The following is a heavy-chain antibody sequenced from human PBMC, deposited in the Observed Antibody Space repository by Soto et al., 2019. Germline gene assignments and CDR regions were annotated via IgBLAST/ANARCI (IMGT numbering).Heavy chain of an antibody. Sequence: GGSLRLSCAASGFTFSSYAMHWVRQAPGKGLEWVAVISYDGSNKYYADFMKGRFTISRDNSKNTLYLQMNSLRAEDTGVYYCAKNVYDTSGYVLHSWGQGTLVTASS. D-gene: IGHD3-22*01. CDR1: GFTFSSYA. CDR2: ISYDGSNK. J-gene: IGHJ4*02. V-gene: IGHV3-30-3*01. CDR3: AKNVYDTSGYVLHS.